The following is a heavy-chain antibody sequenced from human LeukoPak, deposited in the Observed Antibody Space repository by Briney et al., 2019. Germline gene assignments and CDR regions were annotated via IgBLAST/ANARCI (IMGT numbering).Heavy chain of an antibody. Sequence: PGGSLRLSCAASGFTFSSYGMHWVRQAPGKGLEWAAVISYDGSNKYYADSVKGRFTISRDNSKNTLYLQMNSLRAEDTAVYYCAKGRRYYDSSVPFDYWGQGTLVTVSS. CDR1: GFTFSSYG. J-gene: IGHJ4*02. CDR2: ISYDGSNK. CDR3: AKGRRYYDSSVPFDY. D-gene: IGHD3-22*01. V-gene: IGHV3-30*18.